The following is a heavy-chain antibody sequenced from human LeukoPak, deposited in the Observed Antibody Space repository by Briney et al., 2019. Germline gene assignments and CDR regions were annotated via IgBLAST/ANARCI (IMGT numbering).Heavy chain of an antibody. CDR3: ARASLGYCSGGTCYHREFDP. CDR2: IYTSGST. D-gene: IGHD2-15*01. CDR1: GGSISSGSYC. V-gene: IGHV4-61*09. J-gene: IGHJ5*02. Sequence: SQTLSLTCTVSGGSISSGSYCWSWIRQPAGKGLEWIGHIYTSGSTNYNPSLKSRVTISVDTSKNQFSLKLSSVTAADTAVYFCARASLGYCSGGTCYHREFDPWGQGTLVTVSS.